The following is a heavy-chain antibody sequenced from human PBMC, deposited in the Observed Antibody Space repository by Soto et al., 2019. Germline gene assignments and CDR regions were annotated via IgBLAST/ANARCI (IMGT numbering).Heavy chain of an antibody. CDR2: ISTLNGNT. V-gene: IGHV1-18*01. J-gene: IGHJ6*02. Sequence: QAQLVQSGAEVKKPGASVNVSCKASGYDYVTYAITWVRQRPGQGLEWMGWISTLNGNTNYAQNFQGRVTMTTDTSTRIVHLELRSLRSDDTAVYYCARRVQVWLPDYYGMDVWGQGTTVTVPS. CDR3: ARRVQVWLPDYYGMDV. D-gene: IGHD5-18*01. CDR1: GYDYVTYA.